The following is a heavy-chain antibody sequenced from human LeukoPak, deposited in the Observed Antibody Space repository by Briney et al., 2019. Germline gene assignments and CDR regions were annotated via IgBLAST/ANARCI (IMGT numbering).Heavy chain of an antibody. CDR2: INHSGST. Sequence: SETLSLTCAVYGGSFSGYYWSWIRQPPGKGLEWIGEINHSGSTNYNPSLKSRVTISVDTSKNQFSLKLSSVTAADTAVYYCARRGGAFDYLGQGTLVTVSS. J-gene: IGHJ4*02. CDR1: GGSFSGYY. D-gene: IGHD3-10*01. CDR3: ARRGGAFDY. V-gene: IGHV4-34*01.